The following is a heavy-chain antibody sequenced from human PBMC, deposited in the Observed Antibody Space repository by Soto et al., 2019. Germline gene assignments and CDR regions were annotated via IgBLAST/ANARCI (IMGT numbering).Heavy chain of an antibody. D-gene: IGHD2-15*01. J-gene: IGHJ4*02. CDR3: AGGLGYCSGGSCHRDY. CDR1: GGSISSSNW. Sequence: SETLSLTCAVSGGSISSSNWWSWVRQPPGKGLEWIGEIYHSGSTNYNPSLKSRVTISVDKSKNQFSLKLSSVTAADTAVYYCAGGLGYCSGGSCHRDYWGQGTLVTASS. V-gene: IGHV4-4*02. CDR2: IYHSGST.